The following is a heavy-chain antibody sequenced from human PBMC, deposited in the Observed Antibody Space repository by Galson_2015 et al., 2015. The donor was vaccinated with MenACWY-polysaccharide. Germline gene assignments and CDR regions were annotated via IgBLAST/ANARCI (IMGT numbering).Heavy chain of an antibody. CDR3: ARPILYCGGDCSRFGMDV. D-gene: IGHD2-21*02. CDR2: IYYSGST. J-gene: IGHJ6*02. Sequence: ETLSLTCTVSGGSISSSSYYWGWIRQPPGKGLEWIGSIYYSGSTYYNPSLKSRVTISVDTSKNQFSLKLSSVTAADTAVYYCARPILYCGGDCSRFGMDVWGQGTTVTVSS. V-gene: IGHV4-39*07. CDR1: GGSISSSSYY.